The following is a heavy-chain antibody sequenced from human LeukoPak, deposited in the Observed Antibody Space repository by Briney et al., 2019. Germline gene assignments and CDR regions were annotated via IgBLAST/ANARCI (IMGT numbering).Heavy chain of an antibody. Sequence: PGGSLRLSCAASGFTFSDYYMSWIRQAPGKGLEWVSYISSSGSTIYYADSVKGRFTISRDNAKNSLYLQMNSLRAEDTAVSYCASRGVIINYFDYWGQGTLVTVSS. D-gene: IGHD3-10*01. CDR3: ASRGVIINYFDY. V-gene: IGHV3-11*04. CDR2: ISSSGSTI. J-gene: IGHJ4*02. CDR1: GFTFSDYY.